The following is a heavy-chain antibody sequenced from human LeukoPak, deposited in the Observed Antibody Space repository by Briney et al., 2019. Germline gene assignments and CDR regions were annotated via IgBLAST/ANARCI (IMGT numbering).Heavy chain of an antibody. J-gene: IGHJ6*02. CDR1: GGSFSGYY. CDR2: INHGGST. CDR3: ASPAAGKYYYYGMDV. D-gene: IGHD6-13*01. Sequence: SETLSLTCSVYGGSFSGYYWNWIRQPPGKGLEWIGEINHGGSTIYNPSLKSRVTISVDTSKNQFSLKLSSVTAADTAVYYCASPAAGKYYYYGMDVWGQGTTVPVSS. V-gene: IGHV4-34*01.